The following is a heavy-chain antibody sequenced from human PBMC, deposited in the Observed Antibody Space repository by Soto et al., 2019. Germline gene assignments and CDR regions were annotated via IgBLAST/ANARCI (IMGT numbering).Heavy chain of an antibody. CDR3: AREIDYGDYWFDP. J-gene: IGHJ5*02. Sequence: GXXVNVSCKASGYTITGYLISSRRPATGQGLEWMGGIRDYNGNTSYAQKLQGRVTMTTDTSTSTAYMELRSLRSDDTAVYYCAREIDYGDYWFDPWGQGTLVTV. D-gene: IGHD4-17*01. CDR1: GYTITGYL. CDR2: IRDYNGNT. V-gene: IGHV1-18*01.